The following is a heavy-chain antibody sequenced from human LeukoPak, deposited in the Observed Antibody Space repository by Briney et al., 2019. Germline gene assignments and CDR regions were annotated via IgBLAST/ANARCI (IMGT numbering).Heavy chain of an antibody. CDR3: AKAHGFMVRGVISFDY. V-gene: IGHV3-23*01. CDR2: ISGSGGST. Sequence: GGSLRLPCAASGFTFSSYAMSWVRQAPGKGLEWVSVISGSGGSTYYADSVKGRFTISRDNSKNTLYLQMNSLRAEDTAVYYCAKAHGFMVRGVISFDYWGQGTLVTVSS. CDR1: GFTFSSYA. D-gene: IGHD3-10*01. J-gene: IGHJ4*02.